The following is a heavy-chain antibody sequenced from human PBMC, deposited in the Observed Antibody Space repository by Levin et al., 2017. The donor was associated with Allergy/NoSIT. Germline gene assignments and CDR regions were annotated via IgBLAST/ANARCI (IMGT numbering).Heavy chain of an antibody. CDR3: AKDYGDNYYFDY. V-gene: IGHV3-30*18. CDR1: GFTFSSYG. J-gene: IGHJ4*02. Sequence: GGSLRLSCAASGFTFSSYGMRWVRQAPGKGLEWVAVISYDGSNKYYADSVKGRFTISRDNSKNTLYLQMNSLRAEDTAVYYCAKDYGDNYYFDYWGQGTLVTVSS. CDR2: ISYDGSNK. D-gene: IGHD4-17*01.